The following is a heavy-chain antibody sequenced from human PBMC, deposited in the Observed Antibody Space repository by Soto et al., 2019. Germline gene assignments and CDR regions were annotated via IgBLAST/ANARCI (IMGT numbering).Heavy chain of an antibody. CDR3: ARGQVSITIFGVVIIRWAFDI. CDR2: INHSGST. V-gene: IGHV4-34*01. Sequence: SETLSLTCAVYGGSFSGYYWSWIRQPPGKGLEWIGEINHSGSTNYNPSLKSRVTISVDTSKNQFSLKLSSVTAADTAVYYCARGQVSITIFGVVIIRWAFDIWGQGTMVTVSS. CDR1: GGSFSGYY. J-gene: IGHJ3*02. D-gene: IGHD3-3*01.